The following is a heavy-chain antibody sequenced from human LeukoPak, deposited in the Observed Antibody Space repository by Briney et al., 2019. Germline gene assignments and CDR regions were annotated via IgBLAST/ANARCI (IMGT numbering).Heavy chain of an antibody. CDR1: GLTFSNAW. J-gene: IGHJ4*02. V-gene: IGHV3-15*01. CDR2: IKSKTDGETT. CDR3: NTDSLVKNY. Sequence: GGSLRLSCAASGLTFSNAWMSWVRQAPGKGREWVGRIKSKTDGETTDYAAPVKGRFTISRDDSKSTLFLQMNSLTTEDTALYYCNTDSLVKNYWGQGTLVTVSS. D-gene: IGHD2-8*02.